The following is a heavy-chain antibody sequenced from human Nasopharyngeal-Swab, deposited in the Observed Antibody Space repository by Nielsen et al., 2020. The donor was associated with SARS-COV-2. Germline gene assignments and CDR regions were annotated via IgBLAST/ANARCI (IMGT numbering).Heavy chain of an antibody. D-gene: IGHD1-26*01. CDR1: GFTFSSYV. Sequence: GESLKISCAASGFTFSSYVMHWVRQAPGKGLEWVAVISHDGSNRYYADSVKGRFTISRDNSKNTLYLQMNSLRDEDTAVYYCAKVKWDRQAPVDYWGQGTLVTVSS. V-gene: IGHV3-30*18. CDR3: AKVKWDRQAPVDY. CDR2: ISHDGSNR. J-gene: IGHJ4*02.